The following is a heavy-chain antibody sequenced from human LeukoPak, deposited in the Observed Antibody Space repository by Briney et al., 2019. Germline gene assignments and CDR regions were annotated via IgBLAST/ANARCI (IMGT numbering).Heavy chain of an antibody. CDR2: IRYDGRDT. CDR1: GFTFSTYD. J-gene: IGHJ6*03. Sequence: QAGGSLRLSCAASGFTFSTYDMHWVRQAPGKGLEWVAFIRYDGRDTYYADSVKGRFTISRDNSKNTVYLQMTSLRAEDTAFYYCVKRGGDITFEYYLDVWGKGTTVTVSS. CDR3: VKRGGDITFEYYLDV. V-gene: IGHV3-30*02. D-gene: IGHD3-16*01.